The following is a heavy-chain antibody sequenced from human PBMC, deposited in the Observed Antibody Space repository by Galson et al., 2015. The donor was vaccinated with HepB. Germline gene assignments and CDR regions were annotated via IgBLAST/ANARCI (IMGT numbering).Heavy chain of an antibody. CDR1: GFFFSDYY. Sequence: SLRLSCAASGFFFSDYYMSWVRQAPGKGLEWVSYISNTGTTIYYSDSVGGRFTISRDNAKNSLYLQMNGLRADDTAVYYCARKAKQFDSWGQGTLVTVSS. V-gene: IGHV3-11*01. CDR2: ISNTGTTI. J-gene: IGHJ5*01. CDR3: ARKAKQFDS.